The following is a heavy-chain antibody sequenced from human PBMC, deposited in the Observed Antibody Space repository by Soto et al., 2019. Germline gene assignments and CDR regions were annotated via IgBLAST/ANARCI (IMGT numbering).Heavy chain of an antibody. J-gene: IGHJ4*02. V-gene: IGHV4-59*01. D-gene: IGHD3-3*01. CDR2: ISHTGKT. CDR1: TGSMRTYY. Sequence: QVQLQESGPGLVRPAETLSLTCSVSTGSMRTYYWTWIRQSPGKGLEWIGQISHTGKTKYNPSLESRVTISVDTSRKQFSLKLTSVTAADTALYYCVRDDSTGLFDFWRQGTLVTVSS. CDR3: VRDDSTGLFDF.